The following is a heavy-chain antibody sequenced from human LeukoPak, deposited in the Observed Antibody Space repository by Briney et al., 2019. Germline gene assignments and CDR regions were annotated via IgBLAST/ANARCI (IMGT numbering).Heavy chain of an antibody. J-gene: IGHJ4*02. Sequence: GGSLRLSCAASGFTFTNYAMTWVRQGPGKRLEWVSGISGSGDGTDYADSVRGRFTISRDNSKNMVYLQMNSLRAEDTAMYYCAKERGDSNYYYNFEYWGQGTLVTVSS. CDR1: GFTFTNYA. CDR2: ISGSGDGT. D-gene: IGHD3-10*01. V-gene: IGHV3-23*01. CDR3: AKERGDSNYYYNFEY.